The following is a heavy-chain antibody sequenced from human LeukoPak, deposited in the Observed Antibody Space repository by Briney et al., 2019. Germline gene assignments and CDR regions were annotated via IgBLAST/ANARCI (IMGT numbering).Heavy chain of an antibody. D-gene: IGHD6-13*01. J-gene: IGHJ4*02. CDR1: GGTFSTYA. V-gene: IGHV1-69*04. CDR2: INPFRVIV. CDR3: ARVGRGQQLAY. Sequence: GASVKVSCKASGGTFSTYAISWVRQAPGQGLEWMGRINPFRVIVNYAQKFQGRVTITADRSTNTAYMELSSLRSEDTAVYYCARVGRGQQLAYWGQGTLVTVSS.